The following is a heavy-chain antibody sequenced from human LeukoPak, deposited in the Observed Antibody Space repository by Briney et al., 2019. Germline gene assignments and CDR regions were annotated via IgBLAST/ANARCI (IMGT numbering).Heavy chain of an antibody. V-gene: IGHV4-4*07. CDR1: GDSMNGYY. D-gene: IGHD6-19*01. CDR3: ARDGSISGWYSDY. CDR2: IFTSGST. Sequence: SETLSLTCTVSGDSMNGYYWSWIRQPAGKGLEWIGRIFTSGSTNYNPSLKSRVPMSVDTSKNHFSLNLTSVTAADTAVYYCARDGSISGWYSDYWGQGTLVTVSS. J-gene: IGHJ4*02.